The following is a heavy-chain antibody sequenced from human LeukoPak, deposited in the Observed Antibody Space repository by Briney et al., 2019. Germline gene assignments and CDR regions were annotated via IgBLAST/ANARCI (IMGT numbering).Heavy chain of an antibody. J-gene: IGHJ4*02. CDR1: GFTFSSCG. CDR2: IRYDESNK. V-gene: IGHV3-30*02. Sequence: GGSLRLSCATSGFTFSSCGMYWVRQAPGKGLGWLAFIRYDESNKYYTDSVKGRFNISRDNSKNTVYLQMTSLRAEDTAIYYCAKDSLTGTGPYYFDCWGQGTLVTVSS. CDR3: AKDSLTGTGPYYFDC. D-gene: IGHD3-9*01.